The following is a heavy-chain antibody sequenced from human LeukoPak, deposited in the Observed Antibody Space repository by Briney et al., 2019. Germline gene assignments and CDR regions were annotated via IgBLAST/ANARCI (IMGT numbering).Heavy chain of an antibody. CDR3: ARAYGYCSSTSCLYYYYGMDV. CDR1: GGSISSYY. J-gene: IGHJ6*02. CDR2: IYYSGST. V-gene: IGHV4-59*01. D-gene: IGHD2-2*03. Sequence: SSETLSLTCTVSGGSISSYYWSWIRQPPGKGPEWIGYIYYSGSTNYNPSLKSRVTISVDTSKNQFSLKLSSVTAADAAVYYCARAYGYCSSTSCLYYYYGMDVWGQGTTVTVSS.